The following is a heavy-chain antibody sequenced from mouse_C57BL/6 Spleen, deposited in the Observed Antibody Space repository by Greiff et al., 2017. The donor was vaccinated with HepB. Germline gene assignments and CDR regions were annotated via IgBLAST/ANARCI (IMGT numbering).Heavy chain of an antibody. Sequence: QVQLQQSGPGLVQPSQSLSITCTVSGFSLTSYGVHWVRQSPGKGLEWLGVIWSGGSTDYNAAFISRLSISKDNSKSQVFFKMNSLQADDTAIYYCASLYGMDAMDYWGQGTSVTVSS. CDR2: IWSGGST. V-gene: IGHV2-2*01. CDR1: GFSLTSYG. CDR3: ASLYGMDAMDY. D-gene: IGHD1-1*01. J-gene: IGHJ4*01.